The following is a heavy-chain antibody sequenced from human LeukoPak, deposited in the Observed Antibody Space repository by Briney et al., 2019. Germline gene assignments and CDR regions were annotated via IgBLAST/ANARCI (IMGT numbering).Heavy chain of an antibody. CDR2: INPSGGST. D-gene: IGHD3-22*01. V-gene: IGHV1-46*01. Sequence: ASVKVSCKASGYTFTSYYMHWVRQAPGQGLEWMGIINPSGGSTSYAQKFQGRVTMTRDTSTSTVYMELSSLRSEDTAVYYCARSAPYYYDSSGYSELYWGQGTLVTVSS. J-gene: IGHJ4*02. CDR1: GYTFTSYY. CDR3: ARSAPYYYDSSGYSELY.